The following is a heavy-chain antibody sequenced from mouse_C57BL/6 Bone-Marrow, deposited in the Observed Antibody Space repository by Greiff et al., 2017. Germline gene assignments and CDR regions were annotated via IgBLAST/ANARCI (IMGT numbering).Heavy chain of an antibody. CDR2: IWRGGST. CDR3: AKRLAIDDYDSNWYFDV. J-gene: IGHJ1*03. Sequence: VQLQQSGPGLVQPSQSLSITCTVSGFSLTSYGVHWVRQSPGKGLEWLGVIWRGGSTDYNAAFMSRLSITKDNSKSQVFFKMNSLQADDTAIYYCAKRLAIDDYDSNWYFDVWGTGTTVTVSS. V-gene: IGHV2-5*01. D-gene: IGHD2-4*01. CDR1: GFSLTSYG.